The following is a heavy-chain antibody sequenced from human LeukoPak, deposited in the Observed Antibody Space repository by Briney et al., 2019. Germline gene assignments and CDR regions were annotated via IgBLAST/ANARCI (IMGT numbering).Heavy chain of an antibody. J-gene: IGHJ6*03. Sequence: SETLSLTCAVYGGSFSGYYWSWIRQPPGKGLEWIGEINHSGSTNYNPSLKSRVTISVDTSKNQFSLKLSSVTAADTAVYYCARVLRSYDFWSGYPKGGYYVDVWGKGTTVTVSS. CDR3: ARVLRSYDFWSGYPKGGYYVDV. CDR2: INHSGST. D-gene: IGHD3-3*01. V-gene: IGHV4-34*01. CDR1: GGSFSGYY.